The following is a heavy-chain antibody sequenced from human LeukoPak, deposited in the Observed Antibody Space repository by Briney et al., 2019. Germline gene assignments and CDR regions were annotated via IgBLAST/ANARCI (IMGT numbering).Heavy chain of an antibody. CDR2: IYYSGST. CDR3: ARVIIAAAETRRKVWFDP. V-gene: IGHV4-30-4*01. Sequence: EPSETLSLTCTVSGGSISSGDYYWSWIRQPPGKGLEWIGYIYYSGSTYFNPSLKSRVTISVDTSKNQFSLKLSSVTAADTAVYYCARVIIAAAETRRKVWFDPWGQGTLVTVSS. D-gene: IGHD6-13*01. CDR1: GGSISSGDYY. J-gene: IGHJ5*02.